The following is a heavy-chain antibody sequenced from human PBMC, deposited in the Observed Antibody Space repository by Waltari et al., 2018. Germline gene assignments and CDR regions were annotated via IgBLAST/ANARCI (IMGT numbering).Heavy chain of an antibody. D-gene: IGHD6-6*01. J-gene: IGHJ3*02. CDR2: IYSGGST. Sequence: EVQLVESGGGLIQTGGSLRLSCAASGFTVSSNYMSWVREAPGKGLEWVSVIYSGGSTYYADSVKGRFTISRDNSKNTLYLQMNSLRAEDTAVYYCARDLPSIAARGAFDIWGQGTMVTVSS. CDR3: ARDLPSIAARGAFDI. V-gene: IGHV3-53*01. CDR1: GFTVSSNY.